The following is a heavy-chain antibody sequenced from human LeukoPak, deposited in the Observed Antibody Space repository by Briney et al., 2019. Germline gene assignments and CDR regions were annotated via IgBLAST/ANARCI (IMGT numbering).Heavy chain of an antibody. D-gene: IGHD2-8*01. Sequence: SVKVSCKASGGTFSSYAISRVRQAPGQGLEWMGGIIPIFGTANYAQKFQGRVTITADESTSTAYMELSSLRSEDTAVYYCAREEYCTNGVCFPDYWGQGTLVTASS. CDR1: GGTFSSYA. CDR3: AREEYCTNGVCFPDY. J-gene: IGHJ4*02. CDR2: IIPIFGTA. V-gene: IGHV1-69*13.